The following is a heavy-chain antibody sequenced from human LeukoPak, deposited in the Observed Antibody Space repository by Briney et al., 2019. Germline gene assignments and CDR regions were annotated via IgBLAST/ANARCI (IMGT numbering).Heavy chain of an antibody. CDR3: ATADYGGFSYYYYGMDV. CDR1: GYTFTSYA. V-gene: IGHV1-3*01. CDR2: INAGNGNT. J-gene: IGHJ6*02. Sequence: ASVKVSCKASGYTFTSYAMHWVRQAPGQRLEWMGWINAGNGNTKYSQKFQGRVTITRDTSASTAYMELSSLRSEDTAVYYCATADYGGFSYYYYGMDVWGQGTTVTVSS. D-gene: IGHD4-23*01.